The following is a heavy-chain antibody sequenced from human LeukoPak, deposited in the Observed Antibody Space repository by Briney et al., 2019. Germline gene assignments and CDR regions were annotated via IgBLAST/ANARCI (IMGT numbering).Heavy chain of an antibody. Sequence: SETLSLTCTVSGGSISSYYWTWIRQPAGKGLEWIGRIHPSGTTNHNPSLKSRVIMSLDMSNNQFSLKLSSVTAADTAVYYCARGITMVRGPPGPWFDPWGQGTLVTVSS. CDR3: ARGITMVRGPPGPWFDP. D-gene: IGHD3-10*01. CDR1: GGSISSYY. V-gene: IGHV4-4*07. CDR2: IHPSGTT. J-gene: IGHJ5*02.